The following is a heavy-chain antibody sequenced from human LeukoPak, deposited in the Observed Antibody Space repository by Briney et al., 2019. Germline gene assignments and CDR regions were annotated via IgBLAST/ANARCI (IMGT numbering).Heavy chain of an antibody. J-gene: IGHJ4*02. Sequence: GGSLRLSCVASGFIFNDYAIRWVRQAPGKGLEWVSGISWNSGSIGYAESVKGRFTISRDNAKNSLYLQMNSLRAEDTALYFCARRWGSYRYFDYWGQGTLVTVSS. D-gene: IGHD3-16*02. CDR2: ISWNSGSI. V-gene: IGHV3-9*01. CDR1: GFIFNDYA. CDR3: ARRWGSYRYFDY.